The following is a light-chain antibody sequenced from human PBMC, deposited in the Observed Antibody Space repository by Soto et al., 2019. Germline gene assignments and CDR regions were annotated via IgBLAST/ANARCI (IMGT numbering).Light chain of an antibody. V-gene: IGKV1-39*01. CDR1: QSISNY. CDR2: AAS. CDR3: QQRSNRWIT. Sequence: DIQMTQFPSSLSASVGDRVTVTCRTSQSISNYLNWYQQKPGKAPKLLIYAASSLQSGVPSRFSGSGSGTDFTLTISSLEPEDFAVYYCQQRSNRWITFGQGTRLEI. J-gene: IGKJ5*01.